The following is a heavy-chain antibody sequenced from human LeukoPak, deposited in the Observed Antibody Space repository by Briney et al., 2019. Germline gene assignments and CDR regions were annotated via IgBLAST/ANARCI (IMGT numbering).Heavy chain of an antibody. J-gene: IGHJ5*02. D-gene: IGHD1-7*01. V-gene: IGHV3-23*01. CDR3: AKRPYNWNSGWFDP. CDR1: GFTFSSYA. CDR2: ISCSGGST. Sequence: GGSLRLSCAASGFTFSSYAMSWVRQAPGKGLEWVSAISCSGGSTYYADSVKGRFTISRDNSKNTLYLQMNSLRAEDTAVYYCAKRPYNWNSGWFDPWGQGTLVTVSS.